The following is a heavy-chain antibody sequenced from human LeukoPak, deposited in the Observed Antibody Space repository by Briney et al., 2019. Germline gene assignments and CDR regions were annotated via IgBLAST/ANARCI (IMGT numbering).Heavy chain of an antibody. CDR2: INHSGST. Sequence: SETLSLTCAVYGGSFSGYYWSWIRQPPGKGLEWIGEINHSGSTNYNPSLKSRVTISVDTSKNQFSLKLSSVTAADTAVYYCARDQRGYSYGYVPLFDYWGQGTLATVSS. CDR1: GGSFSGYY. V-gene: IGHV4-34*01. J-gene: IGHJ4*02. CDR3: ARDQRGYSYGYVPLFDY. D-gene: IGHD5-18*01.